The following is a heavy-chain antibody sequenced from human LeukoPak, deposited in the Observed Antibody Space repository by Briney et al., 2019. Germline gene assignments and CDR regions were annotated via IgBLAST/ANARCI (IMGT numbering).Heavy chain of an antibody. CDR3: ARGGDTIFGVVIPSH. CDR2: MNPNSGNT. V-gene: IGHV1-8*01. Sequence: ASVKVSCKASGYTFTSYDINWVRQATGQGLEWMGWMNPNSGNTGYAQKFQGRVTMTRNTSISTAYMELSSLRSEDTAVHYCARGGDTIFGVVIPSHWGQGTLVTVSS. J-gene: IGHJ4*02. CDR1: GYTFTSYD. D-gene: IGHD3-3*01.